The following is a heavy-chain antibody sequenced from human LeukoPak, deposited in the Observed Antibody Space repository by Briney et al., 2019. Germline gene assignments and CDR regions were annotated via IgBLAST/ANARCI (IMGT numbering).Heavy chain of an antibody. J-gene: IGHJ4*02. Sequence: GRSLRLSCAASGFTFSSYGMHWIRQAPGKGLEWVAVISYDESSKYYADSVKGRFTISRDSSKNTLYLQMNSLRVEDTAIYYCVTDFRSLTRTPTLGYWGQGTLVTVSS. CDR3: VTDFRSLTRTPTLGY. CDR2: ISYDESSK. V-gene: IGHV3-30*03. CDR1: GFTFSSYG. D-gene: IGHD3-10*01.